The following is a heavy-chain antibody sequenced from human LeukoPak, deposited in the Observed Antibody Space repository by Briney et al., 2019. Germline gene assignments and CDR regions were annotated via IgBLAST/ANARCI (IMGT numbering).Heavy chain of an antibody. CDR3: ARDDLRDGAFDI. CDR2: ISSSSVYI. V-gene: IGHV3-21*04. J-gene: IGHJ3*02. Sequence: GGSLRLSCAASGFTVSSNYMSWVRQAPGKGLEWVSSISSSSVYIHYADSVKGRFTISRDNGKNSLYLQMSSLTAEDTALFYCARDDLRDGAFDIWGQGTMVTVSS. CDR1: GFTVSSNY.